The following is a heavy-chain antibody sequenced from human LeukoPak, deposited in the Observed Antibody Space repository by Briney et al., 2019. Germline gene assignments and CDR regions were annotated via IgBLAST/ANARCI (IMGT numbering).Heavy chain of an antibody. CDR3: TSTLGY. CDR1: GFPFSNAW. Sequence: GGSLRLSCAASGFPFSNAWMTWVRQAPGKGLEWVGRIKTKTDGGTADHAAPVKGRFTISRDDSKNTLFLQMNSLKTEDTAVYYCTSTLGYWGQGTLVTVSS. V-gene: IGHV3-15*01. J-gene: IGHJ4*02. D-gene: IGHD2/OR15-2a*01. CDR2: IKTKTDGGTA.